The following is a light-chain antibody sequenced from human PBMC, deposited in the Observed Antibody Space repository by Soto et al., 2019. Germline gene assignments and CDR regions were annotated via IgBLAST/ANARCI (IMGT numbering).Light chain of an antibody. CDR1: ALPKQY. CDR3: QSADSSGTYV. J-gene: IGLJ1*01. Sequence: SYELTQPPSVSVSPGQTARITCSGAALPKQYACWYQQKPGQAPVLVIYKDSERPSGIPERFSGSSSGTTVTLTISGVQAEDEADYYCQSADSSGTYVFATGTKVTVL. CDR2: KDS. V-gene: IGLV3-25*03.